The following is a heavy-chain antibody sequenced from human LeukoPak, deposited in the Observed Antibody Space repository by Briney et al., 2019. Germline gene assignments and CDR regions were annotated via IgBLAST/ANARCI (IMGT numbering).Heavy chain of an antibody. V-gene: IGHV1-46*01. J-gene: IGHJ3*02. CDR1: GYTFTSYY. Sequence: ASATVSFKASGYTFTSYYMHWVRQAPGQGVEWMGIINPSGGSTSYAQKFQGRVTMTRDTSTSTVYMELSSLRSEDTAVYYCARDREDIVVVVAAETDAFDIWGQGTMVTVSS. CDR2: INPSGGST. CDR3: ARDREDIVVVVAAETDAFDI. D-gene: IGHD2-15*01.